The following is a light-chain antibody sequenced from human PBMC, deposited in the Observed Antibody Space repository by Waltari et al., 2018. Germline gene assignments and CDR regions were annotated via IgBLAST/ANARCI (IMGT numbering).Light chain of an antibody. J-gene: IGLJ2*01. Sequence: QSALTQPASVSGSPGQSITISCTGTSSAVGGYHYVSWYQHHPGKAPKLIIYDVSRWPSGVSNRFSGSKSGNTASLTISGLQAEDDADYYCSSYAGYSAVVFGGGTKVTVL. CDR2: DVS. V-gene: IGLV2-14*03. CDR1: SSAVGGYHY. CDR3: SSYAGYSAVV.